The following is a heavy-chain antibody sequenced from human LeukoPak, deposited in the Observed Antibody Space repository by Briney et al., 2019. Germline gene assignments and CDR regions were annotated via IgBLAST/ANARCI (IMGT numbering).Heavy chain of an antibody. V-gene: IGHV4-39*01. D-gene: IGHD6-13*01. CDR3: ARLGAAAESYGMDV. Sequence: SETLSLTCSVSGGSISSSTYYWGWIRQPPGKGLEWIGSLYYSRSTYYNPSLRGRVTIYVDTSKNQFSLRLSSVTAADTAMYYCARLGAAAESYGMDVWGQGTTVTVSS. CDR2: LYYSRST. J-gene: IGHJ6*02. CDR1: GGSISSSTYY.